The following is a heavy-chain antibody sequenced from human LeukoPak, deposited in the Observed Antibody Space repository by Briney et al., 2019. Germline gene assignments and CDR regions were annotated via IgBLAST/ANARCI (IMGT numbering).Heavy chain of an antibody. CDR2: IYHSGST. D-gene: IGHD3-10*01. J-gene: IGHJ4*02. V-gene: IGHV4-4*02. CDR3: ARGAMVRGVKFDY. Sequence: SGTLSLTCAVSGGSISSSNWWSWVRQPPGKGLEWIGEIYHSGSTNYNPSLKSRDTISVDKSKNQFSLKLSSVTAADTAVYYCARGAMVRGVKFDYWGQGTLVTVSS. CDR1: GGSISSSNW.